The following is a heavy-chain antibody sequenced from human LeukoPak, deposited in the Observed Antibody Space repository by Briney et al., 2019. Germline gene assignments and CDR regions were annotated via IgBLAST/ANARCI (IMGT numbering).Heavy chain of an antibody. CDR1: GFTFSSYG. D-gene: IGHD5-12*01. CDR2: IRYDGSNK. V-gene: IGHV3-30*02. Sequence: PGGSLRLSCAASGFTFSSYGMHWVRQAPGKGLEWVAFIRYDGSNKYYADSVKGGFTISRDNSKNTLYLQMNSLRAEDTAMYYCAKDRLDSGYESPGLDYWGQGTLVTVSS. J-gene: IGHJ4*02. CDR3: AKDRLDSGYESPGLDY.